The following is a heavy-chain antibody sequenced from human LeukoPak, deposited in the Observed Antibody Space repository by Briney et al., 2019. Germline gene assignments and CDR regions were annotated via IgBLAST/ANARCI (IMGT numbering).Heavy chain of an antibody. J-gene: IGHJ4*02. CDR2: INPNSGGT. V-gene: IGHV1-2*02. CDR3: ARGYYYDSSGYHFDY. D-gene: IGHD3-22*01. CDR1: GYTFTGYY. Sequence: GASVKVSCKASGYTFTGYYMHWVRPAPGQGLEWMGWINPNSGGTNYAQKFQGRVTMTRDTSISTAYMELSRLRSDDTAVYYCARGYYYDSSGYHFDYWGQGTLVTVSS.